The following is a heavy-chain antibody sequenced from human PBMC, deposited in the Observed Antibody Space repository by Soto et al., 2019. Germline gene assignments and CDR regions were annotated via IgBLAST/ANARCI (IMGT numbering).Heavy chain of an antibody. D-gene: IGHD3-22*01. CDR1: GFTFSKNA. CDR2: ISGNAGST. Sequence: ESGGGLVQPGGSLRLSCAASGFTFSKNAMSWVRQAPGKGLEWVSSISGNAGSTYYADSVKGRLTISRDNSKNTLYLQMNSVRAEDTAVYYCAKSRQQLIGYYYYYGMDVWGQGTTVTVSS. J-gene: IGHJ6*02. V-gene: IGHV3-23*01. CDR3: AKSRQQLIGYYYYYGMDV.